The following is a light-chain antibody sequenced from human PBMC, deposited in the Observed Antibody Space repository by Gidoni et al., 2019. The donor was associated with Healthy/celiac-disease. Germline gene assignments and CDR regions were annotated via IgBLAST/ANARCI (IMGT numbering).Light chain of an antibody. CDR2: DAS. CDR3: QQRSNWPPL. J-gene: IGKJ4*01. V-gene: IGKV3-11*01. Sequence: EIVLTQSPATLSLSPGERATLSCRASQSVSSYLAWYQQKPGQAPRLLIYDASNRATGIPARFSGSGPGTDFTLTISSLEPEDFAVYYCQQRSNWPPLFXGXTKVEIK. CDR1: QSVSSY.